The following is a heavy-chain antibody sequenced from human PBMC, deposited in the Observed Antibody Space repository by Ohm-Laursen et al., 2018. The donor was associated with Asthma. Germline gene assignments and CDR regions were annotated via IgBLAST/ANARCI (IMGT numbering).Heavy chain of an antibody. CDR2: GGSYYDGGLK. CDR3: ARDVMEWYLPAFDF. V-gene: IGHV3-30-3*01. D-gene: IGHD3-3*01. CDR1: GFTFRSYA. Sequence: SLRLSCSASGFTFRSYAMHWVRQAPGEGLEWVAVGGSYYDGGLKYYADSVNGRFTVSRDDSKNTLYLQMNSLRPDDTAVYYCARDVMEWYLPAFDFWGQGTLVTVSS. J-gene: IGHJ4*02.